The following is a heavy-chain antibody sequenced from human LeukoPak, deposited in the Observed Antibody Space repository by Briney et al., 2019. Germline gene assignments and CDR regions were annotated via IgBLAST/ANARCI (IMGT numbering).Heavy chain of an antibody. CDR1: GGTFSSYA. Sequence: SVKVSCKASGGTFSSYAISWVRQAPGQGLEWMGGIIPIFGTANYAQKFQGRVTITTDESTSTAYMELSSLRSEDTAVYYCARVYCSSTSCYRNTMFDYWGQGTLVTVSS. V-gene: IGHV1-69*05. CDR3: ARVYCSSTSCYRNTMFDY. D-gene: IGHD2-2*02. CDR2: IIPIFGTA. J-gene: IGHJ4*02.